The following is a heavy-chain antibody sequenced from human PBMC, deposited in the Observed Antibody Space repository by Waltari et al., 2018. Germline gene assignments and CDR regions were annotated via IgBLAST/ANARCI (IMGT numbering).Heavy chain of an antibody. CDR1: GGSISSSNW. V-gene: IGHV4-4*02. D-gene: IGHD3-3*01. CDR2: IYHSGIT. Sequence: QVQLQESGPGLVKPSGTLSLTCAVSGGSISSSNWWRWVRQPPGKGLEWIGEIYHSGITNYNPSLKSRFTISVDKSKNQFSLKLSSVTAADTAVYYCARDWDYDFWSGYGLERYAFDIWGQGTMVTVSS. J-gene: IGHJ3*02. CDR3: ARDWDYDFWSGYGLERYAFDI.